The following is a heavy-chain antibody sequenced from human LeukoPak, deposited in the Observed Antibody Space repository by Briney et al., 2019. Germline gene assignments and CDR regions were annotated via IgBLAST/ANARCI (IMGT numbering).Heavy chain of an antibody. D-gene: IGHD3-22*01. CDR3: AKGQNYYDSSGYSY. J-gene: IGHJ4*02. CDR1: GFTFSSYA. CDR2: ISGSGGST. Sequence: PGGSLRLSCAASGFTFSSYAMSWVRQAPGKGLEWVSAISGSGGSTCYADSVKGRFTISRDNSKNTLYLQMNSLRAEDTAVYYCAKGQNYYDSSGYSYWGQGTLVTVSS. V-gene: IGHV3-23*01.